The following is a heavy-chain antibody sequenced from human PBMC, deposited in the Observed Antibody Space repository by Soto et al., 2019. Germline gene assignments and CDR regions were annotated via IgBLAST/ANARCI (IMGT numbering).Heavy chain of an antibody. CDR2: IFPGDSDT. D-gene: IGHD3-9*01. CDR3: ARRRREILTGSPGARDY. V-gene: IGHV5-51*01. J-gene: IGHJ4*02. CDR1: GYSFSTYW. Sequence: HGESLNISCKGSGYSFSTYWIGWVRQMPGQGLEWMGIIFPGDSDTRYSPSFQGQVTLSADKSISTAYLQWSSLKASDTAMYYCARRRREILTGSPGARDYWGQGTLVTVSS.